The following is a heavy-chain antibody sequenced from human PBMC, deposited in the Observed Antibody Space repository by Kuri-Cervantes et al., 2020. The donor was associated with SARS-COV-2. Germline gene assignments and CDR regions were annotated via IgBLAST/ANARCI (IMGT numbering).Heavy chain of an antibody. J-gene: IGHJ3*02. CDR1: GFTFSSYS. Sequence: GESLKISCAASGFTFSSYSMNWVRQAPGKGLEWVSYISSSSSTIYYADSVKGRFTISRDNAKNSLYLQMNSLRAEDTAVYYCARALPCSSTSCYTDAFDIWGQGTMVTVSS. CDR3: ARALPCSSTSCYTDAFDI. CDR2: ISSSSSTI. V-gene: IGHV3-48*04. D-gene: IGHD2-2*02.